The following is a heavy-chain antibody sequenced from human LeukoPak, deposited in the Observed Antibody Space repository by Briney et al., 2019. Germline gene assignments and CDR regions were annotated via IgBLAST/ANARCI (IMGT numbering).Heavy chain of an antibody. V-gene: IGHV3-11*06. CDR1: GFTFSDYY. CDR3: ARVASITMICDF. J-gene: IGHJ4*02. CDR2: ISTSGRCT. D-gene: IGHD3-22*01. Sequence: GGSLRLSCAASGFTFSDYYMSWIRQAPGKGLEWVSYISTSGRCTNYTDSVKGRFTISRDNAKNSLFLQMNSLRAEDTAVYYCARVASITMICDFWGQGTLVTVSS.